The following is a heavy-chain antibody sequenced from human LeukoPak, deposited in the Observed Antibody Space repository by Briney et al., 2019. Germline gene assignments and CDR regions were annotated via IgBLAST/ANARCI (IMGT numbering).Heavy chain of an antibody. Sequence: GRSLRLSCAASGFTFSSYGMHWVRQAPGERLEWVAVISFDGSNKYYADSVKGRFTISRDKSKNTVYLQMNSLRAEDTAVYYCAKGLEYYYSGMDVWARGTTVTVSS. CDR1: GFTFSSYG. V-gene: IGHV3-30*18. CDR2: ISFDGSNK. J-gene: IGHJ6*02. CDR3: AKGLEYYYSGMDV.